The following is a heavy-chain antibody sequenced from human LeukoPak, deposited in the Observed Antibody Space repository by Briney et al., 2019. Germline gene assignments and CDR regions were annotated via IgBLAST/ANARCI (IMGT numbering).Heavy chain of an antibody. Sequence: SVKVSCKASGGTFISYTISWVRQAPGQGLEWMGRIIPILGIANYAQKFQGSVTITADKSTSTAYMELSSLRSEDTAVYYCAREGLVIRAAFDIWGQGTMVTVSS. CDR2: IIPILGIA. V-gene: IGHV1-69*04. D-gene: IGHD2/OR15-2a*01. J-gene: IGHJ3*02. CDR3: AREGLVIRAAFDI. CDR1: GGTFISYT.